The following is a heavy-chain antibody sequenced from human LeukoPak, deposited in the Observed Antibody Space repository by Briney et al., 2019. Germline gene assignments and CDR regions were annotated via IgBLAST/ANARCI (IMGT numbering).Heavy chain of an antibody. CDR1: GGSISSYY. CDR2: IYYSGST. J-gene: IGHJ3*02. D-gene: IGHD3-10*01. V-gene: IGHV4-59*08. CDR3: ARTYYYGSGSEFDI. Sequence: SETLSLTCTVSGGSISSYYWSWIRQPPGKGLEWIGYIYYSGSTNYNPSLKSRVTISVDTSKNQFSLKLSSVTAADTAVYYCARTYYYGSGSEFDIWGQGTMVTVSS.